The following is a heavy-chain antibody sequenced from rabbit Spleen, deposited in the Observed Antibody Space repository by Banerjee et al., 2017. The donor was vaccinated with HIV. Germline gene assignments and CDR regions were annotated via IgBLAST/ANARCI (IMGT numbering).Heavy chain of an antibody. Sequence: QSLEESGGDLVKPGASLTLTCTASGFSFSSRYHMCWVRQAPGKGLEWIACIYAGSSGSTYYASWAKGRFTISKTSSTTVTLQMTSLTAADTATYFCARIDVNYGDIGGAIFSFWGQGTLVTVS. CDR2: IYAGSSGST. CDR1: GFSFSSRYH. D-gene: IGHD2-1*01. CDR3: ARIDVNYGDIGGAIFSF. V-gene: IGHV1S40*01. J-gene: IGHJ4*01.